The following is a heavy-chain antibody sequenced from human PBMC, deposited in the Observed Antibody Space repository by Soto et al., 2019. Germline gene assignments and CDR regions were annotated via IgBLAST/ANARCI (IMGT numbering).Heavy chain of an antibody. D-gene: IGHD6-19*01. V-gene: IGHV3-30*18. CDR3: AKGQWLSRREVGDAFDI. CDR2: IYYDGRNK. CDR1: GFTFSNYG. Sequence: PVGSLRLSCAASGFTFSNYGMHWVRQAPGKGLEWVAVIYYDGRNKCYADSVKGLFNISRDKFKNSVDVQMNALRSEDTAVYHCAKGQWLSRREVGDAFDIWGQGTVVTVSS. J-gene: IGHJ3*02.